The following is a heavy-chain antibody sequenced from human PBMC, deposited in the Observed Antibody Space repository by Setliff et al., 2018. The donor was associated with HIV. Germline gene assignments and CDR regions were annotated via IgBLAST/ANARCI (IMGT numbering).Heavy chain of an antibody. CDR3: ARAAEYSSSWYY. J-gene: IGHJ4*02. D-gene: IGHD6-13*01. V-gene: IGHV1-18*01. CDR1: GYTFTNYG. CDR2: IGAKNDNT. Sequence: GASVKVSCKASGYTFTNYGITWVRQAPGHGLEWMGWIGAKNDNTNYAQKFQGRVTITTDESTSTAYMELSSLRSEDTAVYYCARAAEYSSSWYYWGQGTLVTVSS.